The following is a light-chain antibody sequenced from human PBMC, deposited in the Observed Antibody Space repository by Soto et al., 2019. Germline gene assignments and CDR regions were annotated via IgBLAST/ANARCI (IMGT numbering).Light chain of an antibody. CDR2: DVS. CDR1: SSDDGGYNY. J-gene: IGLJ2*01. V-gene: IGLV2-14*01. Sequence: QSVLTQAASVSGSPGQSISISCTGTSSDDGGYNYVSWYQQHPGKAPKLMIYDVSNRPSGVSNRFSGSKSGNTASLTISGLHAEDEADYYCSSFTSISTLVVFGGGTKVTVL. CDR3: SSFTSISTLVV.